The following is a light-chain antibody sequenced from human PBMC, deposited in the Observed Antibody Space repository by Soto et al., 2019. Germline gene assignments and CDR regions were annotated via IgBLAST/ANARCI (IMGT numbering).Light chain of an antibody. V-gene: IGLV1-40*01. Sequence: QSVLTQPPSVSGAPGQRVTISCTGSSSNIGAGYDVHWYQQLPGTAPKLLIYGNSNRPSGVPDRFSGSKSGTSASLAITGLQPEDEADYYCQSYDSSLSAFYVFGTGTKVTVL. CDR3: QSYDSSLSAFYV. CDR1: SSNIGAGYD. J-gene: IGLJ1*01. CDR2: GNS.